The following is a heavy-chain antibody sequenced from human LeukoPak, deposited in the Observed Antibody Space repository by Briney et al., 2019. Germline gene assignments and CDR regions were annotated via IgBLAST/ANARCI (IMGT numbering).Heavy chain of an antibody. CDR2: IRSSSGTI. D-gene: IGHD2-15*01. Sequence: GALRLSCAASGFTFSAYSMNWVRQAPGKGLEWVSYIRSSSGTIYHADSVKGRFTISRDDAKNSLYLQMNSLRAEDTAVYYCARVNEVLAAFDYWGQGTLVTVSS. CDR3: ARVNEVLAAFDY. V-gene: IGHV3-48*04. J-gene: IGHJ4*02. CDR1: GFTFSAYS.